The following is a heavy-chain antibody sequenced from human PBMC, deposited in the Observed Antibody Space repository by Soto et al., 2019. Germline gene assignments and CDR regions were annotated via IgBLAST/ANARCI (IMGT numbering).Heavy chain of an antibody. Sequence: QVQLQESGPGLVEPSGTLSLTCAVSGVSISNTNWWSWVRQPPGKGLEWIGQIYHSGSTNYNPSLKSRVTISIDTSNNQFSLKVYSVTAADTAVYYCAXVLVPAAIHYWGQGTLVAVSS. CDR1: GVSISNTNW. CDR3: AXVLVPAAIHY. V-gene: IGHV4-4*02. J-gene: IGHJ4*02. CDR2: IYHSGST. D-gene: IGHD2-2*01.